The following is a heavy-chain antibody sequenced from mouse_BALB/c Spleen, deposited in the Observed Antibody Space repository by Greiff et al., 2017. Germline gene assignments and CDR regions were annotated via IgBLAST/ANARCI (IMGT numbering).Heavy chain of an antibody. CDR2: IDPANGNT. D-gene: IGHD1-1*02. J-gene: IGHJ3*01. CDR1: GFNIKDTY. CDR3: AREGAYGPWFAY. Sequence: EVQLQPSGAELVKPGASVKLSCTASGFNIKDTYMHWVKQRPEQGLEWIGRIDPANGNTKYDPKFQGKATITADTSSNTAYLQLSSLTSEDTAVYYCAREGAYGPWFAYWGQGTLVTVSA. V-gene: IGHV14-3*02.